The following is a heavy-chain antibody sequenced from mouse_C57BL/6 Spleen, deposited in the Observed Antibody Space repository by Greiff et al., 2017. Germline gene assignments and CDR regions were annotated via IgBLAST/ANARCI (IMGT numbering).Heavy chain of an antibody. V-gene: IGHV1-50*01. J-gene: IGHJ1*03. CDR1: GYTFTSYW. Sequence: VQLQQPGAELVKPGASVKLSCKASGYTFTSYWMQWVKQRPGQGLEWIGEIDPSDSYTNYHQKFKGKATLTVDTSSSTAYMQLSSLTSEDSAVYYCASSYDGYSLDVWGTGTTVTVAS. CDR2: IDPSDSYT. CDR3: ASSYDGYSLDV. D-gene: IGHD2-3*01.